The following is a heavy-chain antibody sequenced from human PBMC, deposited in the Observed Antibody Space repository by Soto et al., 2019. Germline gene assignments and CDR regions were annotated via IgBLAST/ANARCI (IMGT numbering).Heavy chain of an antibody. D-gene: IGHD3-16*01. V-gene: IGHV3-23*01. J-gene: IGHJ6*02. CDR2: ISGSGGST. CDR3: VTGGGYYYYYGMDV. CDR1: GFTFSSYA. Sequence: PGGSLRLSCAASGFTFSSYAMSWVRQAPGKGLEWVSAISGSGGSTYYADSVKGRFTISRDNSKNTLYLQMNSLRAEDTAVYYCVTGGGYYYYYGMDVWGQGTTVTVSS.